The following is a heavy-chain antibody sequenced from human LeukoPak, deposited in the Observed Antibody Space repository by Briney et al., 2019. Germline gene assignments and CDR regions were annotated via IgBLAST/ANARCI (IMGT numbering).Heavy chain of an antibody. D-gene: IGHD3-9*01. CDR1: GYTFTSYG. CDR2: ISAYNGNT. V-gene: IGHV1-18*01. CDR3: AREGARHYDILTSSYSGMDV. Sequence: ASVKVSCKASGYTFTSYGISWVRQAPGQGLEWMGCISAYNGNTNYAQKLQSRVTMTTDTSTSTAYMELRSLRSDDTAVYYCAREGARHYDILTSSYSGMDVWGQGTTVTVSS. J-gene: IGHJ6*02.